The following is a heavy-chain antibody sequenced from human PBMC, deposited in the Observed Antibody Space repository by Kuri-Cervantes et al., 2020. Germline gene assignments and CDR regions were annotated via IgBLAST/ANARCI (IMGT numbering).Heavy chain of an antibody. J-gene: IGHJ4*02. Sequence: ASVKVSCKASGYTFTTYDIHWVRQATGQGLEWMGWMKPNSGNTGYAQKFQGRVTMTRDTSISTAYMELSSLRSEDTAVYYCARGYMVGPLEWLFVYWGQGTLVTVSS. CDR1: GYTFTTYD. D-gene: IGHD3-3*01. CDR2: MKPNSGNT. CDR3: ARGYMVGPLEWLFVY. V-gene: IGHV1-8*02.